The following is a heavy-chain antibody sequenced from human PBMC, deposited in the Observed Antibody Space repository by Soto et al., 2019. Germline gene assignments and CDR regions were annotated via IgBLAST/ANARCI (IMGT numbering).Heavy chain of an antibody. J-gene: IGHJ4*02. Sequence: EVQLVESGGGLVQPGGSLRLSCAASGFIFSSYSMNWVRQAPGKGLEWVSYISSSSSTIYYADSVKGRFTISRDNAKNSLYLQMNSLRDEDTAVYYCARDVEAVGAAYYFDYWGQGTLVTVSS. CDR1: GFIFSSYS. V-gene: IGHV3-48*02. CDR3: ARDVEAVGAAYYFDY. CDR2: ISSSSSTI. D-gene: IGHD1-26*01.